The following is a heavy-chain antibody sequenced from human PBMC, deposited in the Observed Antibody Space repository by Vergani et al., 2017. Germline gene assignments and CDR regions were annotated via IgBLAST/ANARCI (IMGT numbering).Heavy chain of an antibody. CDR3: ARLYSNYYGMDV. Sequence: VQLVESGGGVVQPGGSLRLSCAASGFTFSSYDMHWVRQATGKGLEWVSAIGTAGDTYYPGSVKGRFTISRENAKNSLYLQMNSLRAGDTAVYYCARLYSNYYGMDVWGQGTTVTVSS. D-gene: IGHD4-11*01. CDR2: IGTAGDT. CDR1: GFTFSSYD. V-gene: IGHV3-13*01. J-gene: IGHJ6*02.